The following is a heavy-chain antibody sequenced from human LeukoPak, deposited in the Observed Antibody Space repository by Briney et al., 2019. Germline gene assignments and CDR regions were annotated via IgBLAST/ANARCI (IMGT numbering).Heavy chain of an antibody. V-gene: IGHV3-21*01. J-gene: IGHJ4*02. CDR1: GFTFSSYS. CDR3: SRFVTVPGNPQDY. CDR2: ISSSSTYI. Sequence: GGSLRLSCAASGFTFSSYSMNWVRQAPGKGLEWVSSISSSSTYIYYANSVKGRFTISRDNAKNSLYLQMNSLRAEDTAVYYCSRFVTVPGNPQDYWGQGTLVTVSS. D-gene: IGHD2/OR15-2a*01.